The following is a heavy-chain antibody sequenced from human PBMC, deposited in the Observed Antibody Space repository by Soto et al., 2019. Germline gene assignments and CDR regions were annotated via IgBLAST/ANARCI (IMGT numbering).Heavy chain of an antibody. CDR1: GGSFSGYY. CDR2: INHSGST. Sequence: QVQLQQWGAGLLKPSETLSLTCAVYGGSFSGYYWSWIRQPPGKGLEWIGEINHSGSTNYNPSLKSRVTISVDTSKNQFSLKLSSVTAADTAVYYCVRPGSITYYYDSSGDDAFDIWGQGTMVTVSS. CDR3: VRPGSITYYYDSSGDDAFDI. V-gene: IGHV4-34*01. J-gene: IGHJ3*02. D-gene: IGHD3-22*01.